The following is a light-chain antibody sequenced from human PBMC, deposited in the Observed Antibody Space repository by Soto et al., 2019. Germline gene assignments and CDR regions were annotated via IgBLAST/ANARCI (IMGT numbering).Light chain of an antibody. Sequence: DIVMIQSPLSLPVTPGEPASISCRSSQSLLHRNGNNSLDWYLQKPGQSPQLLIYLGFNRASGVPDRFSGSGSGTYFTLKISRVEAEDVGVYYGMQALQSPVTFGQGTKLEIK. J-gene: IGKJ2*01. CDR3: MQALQSPVT. CDR1: QSLLHRNGNNS. CDR2: LGF. V-gene: IGKV2-28*01.